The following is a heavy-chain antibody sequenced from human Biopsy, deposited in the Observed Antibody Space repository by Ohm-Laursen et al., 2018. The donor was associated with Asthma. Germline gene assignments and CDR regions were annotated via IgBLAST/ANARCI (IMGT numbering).Heavy chain of an antibody. V-gene: IGHV3-20*01. CDR2: INWNGGST. J-gene: IGHJ3*02. Sequence: GSLRLSCAASGFSFSDYYMTWMRQAPGKGLEWVSGINWNGGSTGYADSVKGRFTISRDNAKNSLYLQMNSLRAEDTALYHCARDQAVTGLNDAFDTWGQGTMVTVSS. CDR3: ARDQAVTGLNDAFDT. CDR1: GFSFSDYY. D-gene: IGHD4-17*01.